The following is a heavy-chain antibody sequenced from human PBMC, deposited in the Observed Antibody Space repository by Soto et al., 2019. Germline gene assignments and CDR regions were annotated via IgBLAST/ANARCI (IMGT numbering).Heavy chain of an antibody. CDR1: GFTFSSYS. J-gene: IGHJ6*02. D-gene: IGHD4-17*01. CDR2: ISSSSSYI. Sequence: GGSLRLSCAASGFTFSSYSMNWVRQAPGKGLEWVSSISSSSSYIYYADSVKGRFTISRDNAKNSLYLQMNSLRAEDTAVYYCARDPYGEYVDYYYGMDVWGQGTTVTVYS. CDR3: ARDPYGEYVDYYYGMDV. V-gene: IGHV3-21*01.